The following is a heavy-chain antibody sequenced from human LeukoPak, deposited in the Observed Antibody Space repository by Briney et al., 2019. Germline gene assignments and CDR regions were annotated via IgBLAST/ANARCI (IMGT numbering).Heavy chain of an antibody. Sequence: KPSEPLSLTCAVYGGSFSGYYWSWIRQPPGKGLEWIGEINHSGSTNYNPSLKSRVTISVDTSKNQFSLKLSSVTAADTAVYYCARRGLYGLIYWGQETLVTVSS. D-gene: IGHD2/OR15-2a*01. CDR2: INHSGST. V-gene: IGHV4-34*01. CDR3: ARRGLYGLIY. J-gene: IGHJ4*02. CDR1: GGSFSGYY.